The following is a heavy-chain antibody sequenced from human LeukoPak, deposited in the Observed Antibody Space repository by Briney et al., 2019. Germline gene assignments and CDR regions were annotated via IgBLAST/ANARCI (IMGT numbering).Heavy chain of an antibody. CDR3: AREGRYNWNYGGDY. J-gene: IGHJ4*02. CDR1: GYTFTSYY. D-gene: IGHD1-7*01. CDR2: INPSGGST. Sequence: ASVKVSCKASGYTFTSYYMHWVRQAPGQGLEWMGIINPSGGSTSYAQKLQGRVTMTTDTSTSTAYMELRSLRSDDTAVYYCAREGRYNWNYGGDYWGQGTLVTVSS. V-gene: IGHV1-46*01.